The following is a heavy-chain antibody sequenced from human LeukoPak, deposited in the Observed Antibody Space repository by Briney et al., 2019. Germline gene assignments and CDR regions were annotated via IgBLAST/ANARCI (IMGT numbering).Heavy chain of an antibody. V-gene: IGHV1-18*04. CDR2: ISGYNGNT. CDR3: ARLSTNSRVGGYDPQWYFDL. Sequence: EASVKVSCTASGYTFINYGFSWVRQAPGQGLEWMGWISGYNGNTNYLQRFQGRVTMTTDTSTNTVYMELRSLRSDDTAVYYCARLSTNSRVGGYDPQWYFDLWGRGTLVTVSS. CDR1: GYTFINYG. J-gene: IGHJ2*01. D-gene: IGHD5-12*01.